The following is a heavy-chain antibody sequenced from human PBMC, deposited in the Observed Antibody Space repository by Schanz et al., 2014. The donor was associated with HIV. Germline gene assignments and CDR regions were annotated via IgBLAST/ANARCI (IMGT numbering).Heavy chain of an antibody. Sequence: QEQLVESGGGVVQPGRSLRLSCAASGFTFDSYGIHWVRQAPGKGLEWVAVISYDGSNKKYADSVKGRFTISRDNAKNSLYLNMYSLRAEDTAVYFCAKSNGGDTAVVQYYFDYWGQGTLVSVSS. CDR3: AKSNGGDTAVVQYYFDY. V-gene: IGHV3-30*18. CDR2: ISYDGSNK. J-gene: IGHJ4*02. CDR1: GFTFDSYG. D-gene: IGHD5-18*01.